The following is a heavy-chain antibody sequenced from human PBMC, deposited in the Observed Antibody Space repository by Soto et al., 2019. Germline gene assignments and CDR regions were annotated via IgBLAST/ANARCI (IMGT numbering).Heavy chain of an antibody. V-gene: IGHV4-31*03. CDR2: IFYSGST. J-gene: IGHJ5*02. D-gene: IGHD3-22*01. CDR3: ARGLYYYDSSGYPFDP. CDR1: GGSMSSGGYY. Sequence: QVQLQESGPGLVKPSQTLSLTCTVSGGSMSSGGYYWSWIRQHPGKGLEWIGYIFYSGSTYYNPSLKSRVTISVDTSKNQFSLKLSSVTAADTAVYYCARGLYYYDSSGYPFDPWGQGTLVTVSS.